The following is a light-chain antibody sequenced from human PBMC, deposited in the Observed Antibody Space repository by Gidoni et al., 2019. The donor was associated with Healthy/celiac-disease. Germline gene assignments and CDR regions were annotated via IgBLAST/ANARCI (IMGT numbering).Light chain of an antibody. Sequence: SYVLTQPPSVSVDPGQTARITWGGNNIGSKSVHWYQQKPGPAPVLVVYADSDRPSGIPERFSGSNSGNTATLTISRVEAGDEADYYCQVWDSSSDHVVFGGGTKLTVL. V-gene: IGLV3-21*02. CDR1: NIGSKS. CDR2: ADS. J-gene: IGLJ2*01. CDR3: QVWDSSSDHVV.